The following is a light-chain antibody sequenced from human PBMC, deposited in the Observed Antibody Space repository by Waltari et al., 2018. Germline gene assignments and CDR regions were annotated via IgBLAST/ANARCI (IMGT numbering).Light chain of an antibody. V-gene: IGKV3-20*01. J-gene: IGKJ4*01. Sequence: EIVLTQSPGTLSLSPGERVTLSCRASQYITGSWMTWYHQKPGQAARLLIYAASTRAPGVPDRFSCSGYGTDFTLTISRLEPEDSAIYYCQQYDGSVVTFGGGTKVEIK. CDR1: QYITGSW. CDR2: AAS. CDR3: QQYDGSVVT.